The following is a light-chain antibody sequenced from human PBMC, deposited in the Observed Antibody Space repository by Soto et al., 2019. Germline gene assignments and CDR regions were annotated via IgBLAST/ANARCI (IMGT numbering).Light chain of an antibody. V-gene: IGKV3-20*01. CDR1: QTVSSNY. CDR2: GAS. Sequence: EIVLTQSPGTLSLSPGERATLSCRASQTVSSNYLAWYQQKPGQAPRFLIYGASSRATGIPDRFSGRGSGTDFTLTISRLEPEDFAVYYCQQYGSSPLTFGGGTKVDIK. CDR3: QQYGSSPLT. J-gene: IGKJ4*01.